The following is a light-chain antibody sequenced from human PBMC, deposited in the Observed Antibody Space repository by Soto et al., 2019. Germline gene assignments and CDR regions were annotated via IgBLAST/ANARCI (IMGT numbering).Light chain of an antibody. CDR2: STN. CDR1: SGSVSTSYY. J-gene: IGLJ3*02. V-gene: IGLV8-61*01. Sequence: QTVVTQEPSFSVSPGRTVTLTCGLSSGSVSTSYYPSWYQQTPGQAPRTLIYSTNPRSSGVPNRFSGSILGNKAALTITGAQADDESDYYCVLYMGSGSWVFGGGTKLTVL. CDR3: VLYMGSGSWV.